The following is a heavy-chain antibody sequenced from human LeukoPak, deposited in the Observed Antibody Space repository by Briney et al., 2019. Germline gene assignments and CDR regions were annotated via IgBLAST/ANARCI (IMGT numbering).Heavy chain of an antibody. CDR1: GFTFSSYA. V-gene: IGHV3-23*01. CDR2: ITKSGDQT. CDR3: ARDAYDSSGYYVHFDY. J-gene: IGHJ4*02. Sequence: GGSLRLSCAASGFTFSSYAMSWVRQAPGKGLEWVSTITKSGDQTHYADSVKGRFTISRDNSKNTLYLQMNSLRAEDTAVYYCARDAYDSSGYYVHFDYWGQGTLVTVSS. D-gene: IGHD3-22*01.